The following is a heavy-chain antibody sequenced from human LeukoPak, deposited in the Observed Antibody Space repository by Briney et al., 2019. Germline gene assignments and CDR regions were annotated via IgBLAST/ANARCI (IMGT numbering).Heavy chain of an antibody. V-gene: IGHV7-4-1*02. CDR3: ARAFQSLGGLSLPDY. J-gene: IGHJ4*02. CDR2: INTNTGNP. Sequence: ASVKVSCKASRYTFTSYAMNWVRQAPGQGLEWMGWINTNTGNPTYAQGFTGRFVFSLDTSVSTTYLQISSLKAEDTTVYYCARAFQSLGGLSLPDYWGQGTLVTVSS. CDR1: RYTFTSYA. D-gene: IGHD3-16*02.